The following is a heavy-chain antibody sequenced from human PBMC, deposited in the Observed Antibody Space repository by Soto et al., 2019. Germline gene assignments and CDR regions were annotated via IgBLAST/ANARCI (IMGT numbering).Heavy chain of an antibody. J-gene: IGHJ6*02. V-gene: IGHV5-51*01. CDR3: AAASGHYYYYYGMDV. Sequence: PGESLKISCKGSGYSFTSYWIGWVRQMPGKGLEWMGIIYPGDSDTRYSPSFQGQVTISADKSISTAYLQWSSLKASDTAMYYCAAASGHYYYYYGMDVWGQGTTVTVSS. D-gene: IGHD6-25*01. CDR1: GYSFTSYW. CDR2: IYPGDSDT.